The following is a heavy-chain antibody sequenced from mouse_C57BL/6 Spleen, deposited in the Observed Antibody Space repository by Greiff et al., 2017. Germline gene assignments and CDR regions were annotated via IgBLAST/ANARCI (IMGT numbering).Heavy chain of an antibody. J-gene: IGHJ4*01. CDR2: INPNNGYT. V-gene: IGHV1-7*01. CDR3: VRREQLRYAMDY. Sequence: VKLQESGAELVNPGASVKLSCKASGYTFTSYWMHWVNQRPGQGLEWIGNINPNNGYTKYNQKFKDKATLTAEKSSSTAYMQMSSLTYEDSAVYYCVRREQLRYAMDYWGQGTSVTVSS. D-gene: IGHD3-1*01. CDR1: GYTFTSYW.